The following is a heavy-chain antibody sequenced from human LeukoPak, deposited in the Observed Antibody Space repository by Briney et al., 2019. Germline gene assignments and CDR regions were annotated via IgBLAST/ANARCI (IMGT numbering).Heavy chain of an antibody. Sequence: GASVKVSCKASGYTFTGYYMHWVRQAPGQGLEWMGWINPNSGGTNYAQKFQGRVTITRDTSISTAYMELSRLRSDDTAAYYCARDQGGSPESYTIHYYYMDVWGKGTTVTVSS. D-gene: IGHD1-26*01. CDR1: GYTFTGYY. V-gene: IGHV1-2*02. CDR2: INPNSGGT. CDR3: ARDQGGSPESYTIHYYYMDV. J-gene: IGHJ6*03.